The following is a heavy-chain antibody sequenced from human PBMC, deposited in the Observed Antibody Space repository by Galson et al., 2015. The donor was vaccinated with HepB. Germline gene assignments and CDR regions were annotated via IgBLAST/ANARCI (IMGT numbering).Heavy chain of an antibody. D-gene: IGHD6-6*01. CDR3: SRIDSSSSPWFDP. V-gene: IGHV5-51*03. CDR1: GYSFTNYW. J-gene: IGHJ5*02. CDR2: IYPGDSDT. Sequence: QSGAEVKKPGESLKISCKGSGYSFTNYWIGWVRQMPGKGLEWMGIIYPGDSDTRYSPSFQGQVTISADKSITTAYLQWSSLRASDTAMYYCSRIDSSSSPWFDPWGQGTLVTVSS.